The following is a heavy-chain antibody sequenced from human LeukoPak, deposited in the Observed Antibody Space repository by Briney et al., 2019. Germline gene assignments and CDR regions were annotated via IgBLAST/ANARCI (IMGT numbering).Heavy chain of an antibody. D-gene: IGHD3-22*01. CDR2: IYYRGST. V-gene: IGHV4-39*01. CDR3: TEFYFDRSGYADY. Sequence: SETLSLTCTVSGGSISSSSFYWGWIRQPPGKGLEWIGSIYYRGSTYYNPSLKSRVTISVDMSETQVSLKLRSVTAADTAVYYCTEFYFDRSGYADYWGQGTLVTVSS. CDR1: GGSISSSSFY. J-gene: IGHJ4*02.